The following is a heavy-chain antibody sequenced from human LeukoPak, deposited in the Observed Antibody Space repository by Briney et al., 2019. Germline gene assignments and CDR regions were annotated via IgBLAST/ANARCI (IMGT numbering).Heavy chain of an antibody. V-gene: IGHV3-49*04. Sequence: GGSLRLSCTASGFTFGDYAMSWVRQAPGKGLEWVGFIRSKAYGGTTEYAASVKGRFTISRDDSKSIAYLQMNSLKTEDTAVYYCTSSRITMVRGVINYWGQGTLVTVSS. CDR1: GFTFGDYA. D-gene: IGHD3-10*01. CDR3: TSSRITMVRGVINY. J-gene: IGHJ4*02. CDR2: IRSKAYGGTT.